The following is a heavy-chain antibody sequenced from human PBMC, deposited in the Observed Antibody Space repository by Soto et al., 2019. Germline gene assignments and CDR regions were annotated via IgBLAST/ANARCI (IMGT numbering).Heavy chain of an antibody. Sequence: ASVKVSCKASGYTFSGYYIHWVRQAPGQGLEWMGWINPNSGGTNFAQKFQGWVTLTRDSSISTAYMELSRLKSGDSAVYYCVRGQSPTKIQLWSPRYTMDVWGQGTTVTVS. V-gene: IGHV1-2*04. CDR2: INPNSGGT. J-gene: IGHJ6*02. CDR3: VRGQSPTKIQLWSPRYTMDV. D-gene: IGHD5-18*01. CDR1: GYTFSGYY.